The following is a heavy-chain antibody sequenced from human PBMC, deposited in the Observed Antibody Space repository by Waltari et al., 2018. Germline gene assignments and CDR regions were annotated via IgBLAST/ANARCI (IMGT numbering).Heavy chain of an antibody. J-gene: IGHJ4*02. CDR3: ARVGGRLTFDY. CDR2: INAGNGNT. CDR1: GYTFTSYA. V-gene: IGHV1-3*01. Sequence: QVQLVQSGAEVKKPGASVKVSCKASGYTFTSYAMHWVRQAPGQRREWMGWINAGNGNTKDSQKFQGIVTLTRDTAASTAYMELSSLRSEDTAVYYCARVGGRLTFDYWGQGTLVSVCS. D-gene: IGHD2-15*01.